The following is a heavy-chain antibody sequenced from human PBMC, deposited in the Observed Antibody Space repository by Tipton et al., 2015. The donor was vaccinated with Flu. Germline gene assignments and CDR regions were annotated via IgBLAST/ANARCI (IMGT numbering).Heavy chain of an antibody. Sequence: GSLRLSCAASGFTFSDYYMSWIRQAPGKGLEWIGEINHSGSTNYNPSLKSRVTISVDTSKNQFSLKLSSVTAADTAAYYCARHALKHNRSSGTDYWGQGTLVTVSS. CDR3: ARHALKHNRSSGTDY. D-gene: IGHD6-19*01. CDR2: INHSGST. CDR1: GFTFSDYY. V-gene: IGHV4-34*01. J-gene: IGHJ4*02.